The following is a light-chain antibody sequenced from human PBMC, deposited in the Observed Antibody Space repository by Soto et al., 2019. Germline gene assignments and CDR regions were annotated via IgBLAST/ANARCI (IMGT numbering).Light chain of an antibody. CDR1: QSVSSN. V-gene: IGKV3-15*01. CDR3: QQYNNCPPWT. J-gene: IGKJ1*01. CDR2: GAS. Sequence: EIVMTQSPATLSVSPGERATLSCRASQSVSSNLAWYQQKPGQAPRLLIYGASTRATGIPARFRGSGSGTAFTLTISSLQSEDCAVYYCQQYNNCPPWTFGQGTKVEIK.